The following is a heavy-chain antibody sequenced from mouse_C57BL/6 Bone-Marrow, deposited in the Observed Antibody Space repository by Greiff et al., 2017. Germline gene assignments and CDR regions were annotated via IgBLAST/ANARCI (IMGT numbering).Heavy chain of an antibody. CDR1: GYSFTDYN. CDR3: ARYGGSSSWFAY. D-gene: IGHD1-1*01. J-gene: IGHJ3*01. CDR2: INPNYGTT. Sequence: EVQLQQSGPELVKPGASVKISCKASGYSFTDYNMNWVKQSNGKSLEWIGVINPNYGTTSYNQKFKGKATLTVAQSSSTAYMPLNSLTSEDSAVDYWARYGGSSSWFAYWGQGTLVTVSA. V-gene: IGHV1-39*01.